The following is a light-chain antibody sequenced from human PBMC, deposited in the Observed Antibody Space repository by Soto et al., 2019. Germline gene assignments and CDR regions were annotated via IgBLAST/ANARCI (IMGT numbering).Light chain of an antibody. V-gene: IGKV4-1*01. J-gene: IGKJ4*01. CDR2: WAS. CDR1: QSVLYSSNNKNY. Sequence: DIVMTQSPDSLAVSLGERATINCKSSQSVLYSSNNKNYLAWYQQKPGQPPKLLIYWASTRESGVPDRFSGSGAGTDFTLTISSLQAEDVAIYYCQQYYRTTGTFGGGTKVEIK. CDR3: QQYYRTTGT.